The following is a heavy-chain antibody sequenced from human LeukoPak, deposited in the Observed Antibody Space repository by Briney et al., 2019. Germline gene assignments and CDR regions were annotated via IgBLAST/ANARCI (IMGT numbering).Heavy chain of an antibody. CDR1: GGTFSSYA. CDR2: IIPILGIA. Sequence: ASVKVSCKASGGTFSSYAISWVRQAPGQGLEWMGRIIPILGIANYAQKFQGRVTITADKSTSTAYMELSSLRSEDTAVYYCASENLYYYDSSGYSHWGQGTLVTVSS. J-gene: IGHJ4*02. V-gene: IGHV1-69*04. D-gene: IGHD3-22*01. CDR3: ASENLYYYDSSGYSH.